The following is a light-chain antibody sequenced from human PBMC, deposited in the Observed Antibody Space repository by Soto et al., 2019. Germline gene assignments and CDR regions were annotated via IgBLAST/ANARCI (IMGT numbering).Light chain of an antibody. J-gene: IGKJ2*01. CDR1: HSVSSSY. CDR3: QQYGSSYT. V-gene: IGKV3-20*01. Sequence: EIVLTQSPGTLSLSPGEGATLSCRASHSVSSSYLAWYQQRPGQAPRLLIYGASSRATGIPDRFSGSGSGTDFTLTISRLEPEDFAVYYCQQYGSSYTFGQGTKLEIK. CDR2: GAS.